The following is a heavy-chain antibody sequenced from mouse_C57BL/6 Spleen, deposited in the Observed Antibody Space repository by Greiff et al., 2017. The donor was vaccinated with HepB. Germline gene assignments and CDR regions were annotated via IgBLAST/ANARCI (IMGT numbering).Heavy chain of an antibody. CDR1: GYTFTSYW. Sequence: QVQLQQPGAELVRPGSSVKLSCKASGYTFTSYWMDWVKQRPGQGLEWIGNIYPSDSETHYNQKFKDKATLTVDKSSGTAYMQLSSLTSEDSAVYYCARGGLANYVDYWGQGTTLTVSS. CDR2: IYPSDSET. J-gene: IGHJ2*01. D-gene: IGHD5-5*01. CDR3: ARGGLANYVDY. V-gene: IGHV1-61*01.